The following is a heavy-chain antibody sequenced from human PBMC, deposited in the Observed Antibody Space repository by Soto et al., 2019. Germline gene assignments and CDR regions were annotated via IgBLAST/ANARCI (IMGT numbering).Heavy chain of an antibody. J-gene: IGHJ4*02. Sequence: GASVKVSCKASGYTFTSCGISWVRQAPGQGLEWMGWISAYNGNTNYAQKLQGRVTMTTDTSTSTAYMELRSLRSDDTAVYYCARDVVVAVAGDFDYWGQGTLVTVSS. CDR2: ISAYNGNT. CDR3: ARDVVVAVAGDFDY. V-gene: IGHV1-18*01. CDR1: GYTFTSCG. D-gene: IGHD2-15*01.